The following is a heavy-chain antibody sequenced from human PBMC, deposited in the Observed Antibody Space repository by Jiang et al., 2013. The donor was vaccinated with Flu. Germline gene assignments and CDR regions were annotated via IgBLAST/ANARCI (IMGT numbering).Heavy chain of an antibody. CDR1: GFTFSSYS. Sequence: VQLLESGGGLVKPGGSLRLSCAASGFTFSSYSMNWVRQAPGKGLEWVSSISSSSSYIYYADSVKGRFTISRDNAKNSLYLQMNSLRAEDTAVYYCARPFFRDGYNHFDYWGQGTLVTVSS. D-gene: IGHD5-24*01. CDR2: ISSSSSYI. J-gene: IGHJ4*02. CDR3: ARPFFRDGYNHFDY. V-gene: IGHV3-21*01.